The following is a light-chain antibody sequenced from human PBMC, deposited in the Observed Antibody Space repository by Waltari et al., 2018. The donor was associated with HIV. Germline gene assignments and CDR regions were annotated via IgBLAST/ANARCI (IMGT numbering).Light chain of an antibody. CDR2: LGS. V-gene: IGKV2-28*01. Sequence: VMTQSPLSLSVTPGTPAAIYCRSSQSLLHSNGYNYLDWYLQKPGQSPQLLIYLGSNRASGVPDRFSGSGSDTTFTLKISRVEADDVGVYYCMQALQTPPTFGQGTKVEIK. CDR3: MQALQTPPT. J-gene: IGKJ1*01. CDR1: QSLLHSNGYNY.